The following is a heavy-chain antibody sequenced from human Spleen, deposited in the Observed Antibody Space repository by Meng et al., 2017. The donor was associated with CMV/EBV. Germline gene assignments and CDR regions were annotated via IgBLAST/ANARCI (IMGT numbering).Heavy chain of an antibody. Sequence: GESLKISCAASGFTFSRYGVAWVRQAPGKGLEWVSAISGSGGSTYYADSVKGRFTISRDNSKNTLYLQMNSLRAEDTAVYYCAKDSDYDSSEGYFDYWGQGTLVTVSS. V-gene: IGHV3-23*01. CDR3: AKDSDYDSSEGYFDY. D-gene: IGHD3-22*01. CDR2: ISGSGGST. CDR1: GFTFSRYG. J-gene: IGHJ4*02.